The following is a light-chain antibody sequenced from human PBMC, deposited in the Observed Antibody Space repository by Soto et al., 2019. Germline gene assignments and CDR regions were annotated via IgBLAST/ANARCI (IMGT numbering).Light chain of an antibody. CDR1: SSDVGAYNY. Sequence: QSALTQPPSASGSPGQSVTISCTGTSSDVGAYNYVCWYQQHPGKAPKLMIYEVNKRPSGVPDRFSGSKSGNTASLTVSGLQAGDEADYYCSAYSDIDTKVFGTGTKLTVL. J-gene: IGLJ1*01. CDR2: EVN. CDR3: SAYSDIDTKV. V-gene: IGLV2-8*01.